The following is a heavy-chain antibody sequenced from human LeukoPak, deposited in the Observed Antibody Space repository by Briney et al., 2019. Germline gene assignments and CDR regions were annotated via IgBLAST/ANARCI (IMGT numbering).Heavy chain of an antibody. D-gene: IGHD5-18*01. V-gene: IGHV4-59*01. J-gene: IGHJ6*03. CDR2: IYYSGST. Sequence: KPSETLSLTCTVSGGSISSYYWSWIRQPPGKGLEWIGYIYYSGSTNYNPSLKSRVTLSVDTSKNQFSLKLSSVTAADTAVYYCARGPWDTAMVYNYYYYYMDVWGKGTTVTISS. CDR1: GGSISSYY. CDR3: ARGPWDTAMVYNYYYYYMDV.